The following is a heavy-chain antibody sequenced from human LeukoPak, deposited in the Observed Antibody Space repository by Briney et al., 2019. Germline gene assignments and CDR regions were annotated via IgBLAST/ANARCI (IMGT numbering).Heavy chain of an antibody. J-gene: IGHJ4*02. CDR2: IIPIFGTA. Sequence: SVKVSCKASGGTSSSYAISWVRQAPGQGLEWMGGIIPIFGTANYAQKFQGRVTITADESTSTAYMELSSLRSEDTAVYYCARDRGSAMYYFDYWGQGTLVTVCS. CDR3: ARDRGSAMYYFDY. D-gene: IGHD5-18*01. CDR1: GGTSSSYA. V-gene: IGHV1-69*13.